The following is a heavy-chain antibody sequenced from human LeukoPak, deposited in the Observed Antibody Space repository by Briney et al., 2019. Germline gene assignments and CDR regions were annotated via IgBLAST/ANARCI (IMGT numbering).Heavy chain of an antibody. CDR3: ARDLTYDYDSSGYLFDY. CDR2: INPSGGST. Sequence: ASVKVSCKASGYTFTSYYMHWVRQAPGQGLEWMGIINPSGGSTSYAQKFQGRVTMTRDTSTSTVYMELSSPRSEDTAVYYCARDLTYDYDSSGYLFDYWGQGTLVTVSS. CDR1: GYTFTSYY. D-gene: IGHD3-22*01. V-gene: IGHV1-46*01. J-gene: IGHJ4*02.